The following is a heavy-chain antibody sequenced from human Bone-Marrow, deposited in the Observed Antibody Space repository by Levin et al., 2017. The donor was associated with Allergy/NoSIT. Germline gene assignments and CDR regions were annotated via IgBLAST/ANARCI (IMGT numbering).Heavy chain of an antibody. Sequence: GGSLRLSCAASGYTFSNFPIHWVRQPPGKGLEWVAVISSDGDTQYFANSVKGRFSISRDNSKNIVDLQMNSLRAEDTSMYYCARGGTSSVYSYGEIWGQGTMVTVSS. D-gene: IGHD5-18*01. CDR2: ISSDGDTQ. J-gene: IGHJ3*02. V-gene: IGHV3-30*04. CDR3: ARGGTSSVYSYGEI. CDR1: GYTFSNFP.